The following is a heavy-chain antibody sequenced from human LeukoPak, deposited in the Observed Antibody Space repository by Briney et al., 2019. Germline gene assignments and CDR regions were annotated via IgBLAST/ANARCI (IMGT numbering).Heavy chain of an antibody. J-gene: IGHJ4*02. D-gene: IGHD3-22*01. CDR3: YYYDSSGYYGGPDY. CDR1: GFTFSSYA. Sequence: PGGSLRLSCAASGFTFSSYAMSWVRQAPGKGLEWVGRIKSKTDGGTTDYAAPVKGRFTISRDDSKNTLYLQMNSLKTEDTAVYYVYYYDSSGYYGGPDYWGQGTLVTVSS. CDR2: IKSKTDGGTT. V-gene: IGHV3-15*01.